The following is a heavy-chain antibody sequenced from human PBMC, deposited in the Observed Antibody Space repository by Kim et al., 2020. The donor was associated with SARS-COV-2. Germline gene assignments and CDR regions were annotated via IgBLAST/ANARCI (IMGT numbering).Heavy chain of an antibody. CDR2: ISGAGGST. Sequence: GGSLRLSCAASGFTFDDYAMHWVRQAPGKGLEWVSLISGAGGSTYYADSVKGRFTISRDNSKNSLYLQMNSLRTEDTALYYCARDISSPLDYWGQGTLVTVTS. J-gene: IGHJ4*02. V-gene: IGHV3-43*02. CDR3: ARDISSPLDY. D-gene: IGHD6-6*01. CDR1: GFTFDDYA.